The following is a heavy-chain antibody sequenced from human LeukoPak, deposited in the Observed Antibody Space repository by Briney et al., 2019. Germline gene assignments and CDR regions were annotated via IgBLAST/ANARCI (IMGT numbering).Heavy chain of an antibody. D-gene: IGHD1-26*01. V-gene: IGHV1-69*04. CDR2: IIPILGIA. Sequence: SVKVSCKASGGTFSSYAISWVRQAPGQGLEWMGRIIPILGIANYAQKFQGRVTITADESTSTAYMELSSLRSEDTAVYYCAREGVGATKSFDYWGQGTLVTVSS. CDR1: GGTFSSYA. J-gene: IGHJ4*02. CDR3: AREGVGATKSFDY.